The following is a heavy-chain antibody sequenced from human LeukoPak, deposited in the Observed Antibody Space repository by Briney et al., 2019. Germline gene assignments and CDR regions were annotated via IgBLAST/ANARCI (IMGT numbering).Heavy chain of an antibody. CDR2: ISSSSSYI. CDR1: GFTFSSYA. V-gene: IGHV3-21*01. CDR3: ARVAKLQDSYYYYMDV. D-gene: IGHD5-24*01. Sequence: GGSLRLSCAASGFTFSSYAMSWVRQAPGKGLEWVSSISSSSSYIYYADSVKGRFTISRDNAKNSLYLQMNSLRAEDTAVYYCARVAKLQDSYYYYMDVWGKGTTVTVSS. J-gene: IGHJ6*03.